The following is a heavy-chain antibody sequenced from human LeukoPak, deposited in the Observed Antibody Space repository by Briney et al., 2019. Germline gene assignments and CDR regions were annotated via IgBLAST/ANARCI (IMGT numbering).Heavy chain of an antibody. D-gene: IGHD3-22*01. Sequence: GGSLRLSCAASGFTVSSNYMSWVRQAPGKGLEWVSVIYSGGSTYYADSVKGRFTISRGNSKNTLYLQMNSLRAEDTAVYYCHTYYYDSSGYYSSDYFDYWGQGTLVIVSS. CDR3: HTYYYDSSGYYSSDYFDY. CDR2: IYSGGST. V-gene: IGHV3-53*01. CDR1: GFTVSSNY. J-gene: IGHJ4*02.